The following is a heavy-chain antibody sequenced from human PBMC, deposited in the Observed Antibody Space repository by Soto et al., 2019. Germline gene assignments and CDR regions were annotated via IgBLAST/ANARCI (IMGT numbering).Heavy chain of an antibody. Sequence: SDTLSLTCAVDCGLYNDDYWGCILQAPGKGLEWIGEIHHSGTTNYNPSLKSRVTITLDRSKNQFTLRLSSMTAADAAVYYCANDYGDYRNDAFDIWSPGTRVTVS. CDR2: IHHSGTT. J-gene: IGHJ3*02. V-gene: IGHV4-34*01. CDR3: ANDYGDYRNDAFDI. D-gene: IGHD4-17*01. CDR1: CGLYNDDY.